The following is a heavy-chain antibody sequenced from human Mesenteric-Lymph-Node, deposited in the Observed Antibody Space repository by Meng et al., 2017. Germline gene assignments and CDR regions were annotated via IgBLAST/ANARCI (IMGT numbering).Heavy chain of an antibody. J-gene: IGHJ4*02. CDR1: DGFTTSDDYY. CDR2: IHYSGTT. V-gene: IGHV4-30-4*01. Sequence: QRQLQESGPGLVKPPQPLSLTCTVSDGFTTSDDYYWSWIRQPPGKGLEWIGYIHYSGTTYYNPSLKSRIAISLDTSKNQFSLNLNSVTAADAAVYYCARDSPGGYGYFDSWGQGTLVTVSS. CDR3: ARDSPGGYGYFDS. D-gene: IGHD5-12*01.